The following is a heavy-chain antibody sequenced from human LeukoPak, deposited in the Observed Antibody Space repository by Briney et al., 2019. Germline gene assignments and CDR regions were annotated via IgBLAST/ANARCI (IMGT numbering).Heavy chain of an antibody. D-gene: IGHD6-13*01. CDR1: GYSISSGYY. V-gene: IGHV4-38-2*02. CDR3: ARVLAAAGTDYYYYYMDV. J-gene: IGHJ6*03. Sequence: SETLSLTCTVSGYSISSGYYWGWIRQPPGKGLEWIGSIYHSGSTYYNPSLKSRVTISVDTSKNQFSLKLSSVTAADTAVYYCARVLAAAGTDYYYYYMDVWGKGTTVTVSS. CDR2: IYHSGST.